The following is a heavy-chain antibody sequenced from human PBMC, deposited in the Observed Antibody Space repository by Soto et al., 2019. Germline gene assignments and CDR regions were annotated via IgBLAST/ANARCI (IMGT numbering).Heavy chain of an antibody. V-gene: IGHV3-21*01. Sequence: PPGLSRASNGVTLYTYSMTSVGQGLGKGLEWVSSISSSSSYIYYADSVKGRFTISRDNAKNSLYLQMNSLRAEDTAVYYCARDGRYFDWLSPNYYYYGMDVWGQGTTVTVSS. CDR1: GVTLYTYS. CDR2: ISSSSSYI. CDR3: ARDGRYFDWLSPNYYYYGMDV. D-gene: IGHD3-9*01. J-gene: IGHJ6*02.